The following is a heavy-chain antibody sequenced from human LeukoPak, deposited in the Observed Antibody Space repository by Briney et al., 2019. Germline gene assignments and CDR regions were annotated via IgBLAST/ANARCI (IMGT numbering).Heavy chain of an antibody. J-gene: IGHJ3*02. CDR3: ARQYYYDSSGYSSDAFDI. Sequence: GSLRLSCAASGFTVSSNYMSWVRQAPGKGLEWIGYIYYSGSTNYNPSLKSRVTISVDTSKNQFSLKLSSVTAADTAVYYCARQYYYDSSGYSSDAFDIWGQGTMVTVSS. CDR2: IYYSGST. V-gene: IGHV4-59*08. D-gene: IGHD3-22*01. CDR1: GFTVSSNY.